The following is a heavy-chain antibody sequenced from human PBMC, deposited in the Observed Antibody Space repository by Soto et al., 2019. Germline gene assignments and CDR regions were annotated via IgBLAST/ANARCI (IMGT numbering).Heavy chain of an antibody. Sequence: ASVKVSCKTSGYTFTSYGISWVRQAPGQGLEWMGWISTNNGNTNYAQRFQGRVTMTTDTSTTTAYMELRSLTSDDTAVYYCAMMTEYYGYSDYYPSPRFDFWAQGTLVTVSS. V-gene: IGHV1-18*01. J-gene: IGHJ4*02. CDR3: AMMTEYYGYSDYYPSPRFDF. CDR2: ISTNNGNT. D-gene: IGHD3-22*01. CDR1: GYTFTSYG.